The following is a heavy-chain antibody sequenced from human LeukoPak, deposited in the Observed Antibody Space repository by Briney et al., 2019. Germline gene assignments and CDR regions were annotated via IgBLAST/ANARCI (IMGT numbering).Heavy chain of an antibody. CDR1: GYTFTGYY. V-gene: IGHV1-2*06. J-gene: IGHJ4*02. CDR2: INPNSGGT. CDR3: ARGYYYGSGSYWPDY. Sequence: ASVKVSCKASGYTFTGYYMYWVRQAPGQGLEWMGRINPNSGGTNYAQKVQGRVTMTRDTSISTAYMELSRLRSDDTAVYYCARGYYYGSGSYWPDYWGQGTLVTVSS. D-gene: IGHD3-10*01.